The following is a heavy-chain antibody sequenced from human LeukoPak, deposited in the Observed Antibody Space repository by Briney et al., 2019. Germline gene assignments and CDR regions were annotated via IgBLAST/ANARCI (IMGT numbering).Heavy chain of an antibody. Sequence: GGSLRLSCAVSGFTVSDNYMSWVRQAPGKGLEWVSVFYIGGSIYYADSVKGRFTISRDNSKNTLYLQMNSLRAEDTAVYYCARGYCSSTSCYTFDPWGQGTRVTVSS. D-gene: IGHD2-2*01. CDR3: ARGYCSSTSCYTFDP. J-gene: IGHJ5*02. CDR1: GFTVSDNY. CDR2: FYIGGSI. V-gene: IGHV3-66*01.